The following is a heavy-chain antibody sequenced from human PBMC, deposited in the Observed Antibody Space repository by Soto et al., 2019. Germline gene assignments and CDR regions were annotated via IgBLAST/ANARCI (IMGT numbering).Heavy chain of an antibody. CDR1: GFTFNNYA. CDR2: ISGSGSST. Sequence: PGGSLRLSCAASGFTFNNYAMSWVRQAPGKGLEWVSAISGSGSSTYYADSVKGRFTISRDNSKNTLYLQMNSLRAEDTAVYYCAKDLPPYYYDSSGYYVADAFDIWGQGTMVTVSS. CDR3: AKDLPPYYYDSSGYYVADAFDI. J-gene: IGHJ3*02. V-gene: IGHV3-23*01. D-gene: IGHD3-22*01.